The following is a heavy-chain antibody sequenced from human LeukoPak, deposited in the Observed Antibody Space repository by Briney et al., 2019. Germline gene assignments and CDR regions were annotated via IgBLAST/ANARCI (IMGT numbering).Heavy chain of an antibody. J-gene: IGHJ4*02. CDR2: TYYSGKWYN. V-gene: IGHV6-1*01. CDR1: GDSVSSNGAS. Sequence: SQTLSLTCDISGDSVSSNGASWTWIRQSPSRGLEWLGSTYYSGKWYNDYAVSVKSRTSINPDTSKNQFSLQLNSVTPEDTAVYYCARETDFGVVTNWGQGTLVTVSS. D-gene: IGHD3-3*01. CDR3: ARETDFGVVTN.